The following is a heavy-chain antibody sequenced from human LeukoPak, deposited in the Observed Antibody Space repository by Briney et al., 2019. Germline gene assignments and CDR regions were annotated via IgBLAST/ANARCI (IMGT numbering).Heavy chain of an antibody. CDR2: INHTGTT. J-gene: IGHJ3*02. CDR1: GFTFSSYE. Sequence: LRLSCAASGFTFSSYEMNWVRQSPGKGLEWIGEINHTGTTNYNPSLKSRVTMSIDTSKRQFSLKLNSVTAADTAVYYCARWAVRGGFFLAAFDIWGQGTVVSVSS. V-gene: IGHV4-34*01. CDR3: ARWAVRGGFFLAAFDI. D-gene: IGHD3-10*01.